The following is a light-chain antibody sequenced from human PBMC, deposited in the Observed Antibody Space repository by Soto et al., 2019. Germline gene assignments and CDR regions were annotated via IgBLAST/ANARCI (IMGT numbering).Light chain of an antibody. CDR1: QGISSY. Sequence: DIQLTQSPSFLSASVGVRVTITCRVSQGISSYLAWYQQKPGKAPKLLIYAASTLQSGVPSRFSGSGSGTEFTLTISSLQPEDFATYYCQQLNSYPLTFGGGTKVEIK. CDR3: QQLNSYPLT. CDR2: AAS. J-gene: IGKJ4*01. V-gene: IGKV1-9*01.